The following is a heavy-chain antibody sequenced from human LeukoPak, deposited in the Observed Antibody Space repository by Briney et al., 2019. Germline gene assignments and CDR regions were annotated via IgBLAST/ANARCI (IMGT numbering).Heavy chain of an antibody. Sequence: GGSLRLSCAASGLALNGYWMHWVRQAPGKGLVWVSRIDGDGSNTTYADSVKGRFTISRDNAKNTVYLQMNALRVEDTAVYFCARDFGAVRITNAFDIWGQGTMVTVSS. CDR2: IDGDGSNT. D-gene: IGHD3-16*01. CDR1: GLALNGYW. J-gene: IGHJ3*02. CDR3: ARDFGAVRITNAFDI. V-gene: IGHV3-74*01.